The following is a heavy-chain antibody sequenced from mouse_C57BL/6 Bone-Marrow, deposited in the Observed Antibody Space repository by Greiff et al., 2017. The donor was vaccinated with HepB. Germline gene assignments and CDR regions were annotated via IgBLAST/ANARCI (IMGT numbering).Heavy chain of an antibody. D-gene: IGHD1-1*01. Sequence: EVQGVESGGGLVQPGGSLSLSCAASGFTFTDYYMSWVRQPPGKALEWLGFIRNKANGYTTEYSASVKGRFTISRDNSKSILYLQMNALRAEDSATYYCARYAYYYGRDYAMDYWGQGTSVTVSS. V-gene: IGHV7-3*01. CDR3: ARYAYYYGRDYAMDY. J-gene: IGHJ4*01. CDR1: GFTFTDYY. CDR2: IRNKANGYTT.